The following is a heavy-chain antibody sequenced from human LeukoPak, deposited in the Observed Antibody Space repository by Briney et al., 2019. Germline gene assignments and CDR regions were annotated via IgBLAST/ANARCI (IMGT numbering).Heavy chain of an antibody. J-gene: IGHJ4*02. D-gene: IGHD5-18*01. Sequence: GGSLRLSCAASRFTFSSYAMSWLRQAPGKGLEWVSAISGSGGSTYYADSVKGRFTISRDNSKNTLYLQMNSLRAEDTAVFYCAKVSLSWAAPVDTAMVPRDYWGQGTLVTVSS. CDR2: ISGSGGST. V-gene: IGHV3-23*01. CDR1: RFTFSSYA. CDR3: AKVSLSWAAPVDTAMVPRDY.